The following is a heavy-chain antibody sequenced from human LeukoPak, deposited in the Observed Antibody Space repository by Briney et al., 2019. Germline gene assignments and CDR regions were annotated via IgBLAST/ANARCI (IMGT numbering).Heavy chain of an antibody. CDR3: ASSGCGGDCYSEKTYYLDY. D-gene: IGHD2-21*02. J-gene: IGHJ4*02. Sequence: PGGSLRLSCVASGFTFSSYEMNWVRQAPGKGLEWLSYIGSSDSTTHYADSVKGRFTISRDNAKNSLYLQLNSLRDEDTAVYYCASSGCGGDCYSEKTYYLDYWGQGTLVAVSS. CDR1: GFTFSSYE. CDR2: IGSSDSTT. V-gene: IGHV3-48*03.